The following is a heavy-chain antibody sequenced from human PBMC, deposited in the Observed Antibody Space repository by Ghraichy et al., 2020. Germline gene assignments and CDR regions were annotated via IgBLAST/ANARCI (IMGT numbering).Heavy chain of an antibody. V-gene: IGHV4-59*08. CDR1: GGSISSYY. CDR3: ARQFGYGSSPIPFGP. J-gene: IGHJ5*02. CDR2: IYYSGST. D-gene: IGHD6-6*01. Sequence: SETLSLTCTVSGGSISSYYWSWIRQPPGKGLEWIGYIYYSGSTNYNPSLKSRVTISVDTSKNQFSLKLSSVTAADTAVYYCARQFGYGSSPIPFGPWGQGTLVTVSS.